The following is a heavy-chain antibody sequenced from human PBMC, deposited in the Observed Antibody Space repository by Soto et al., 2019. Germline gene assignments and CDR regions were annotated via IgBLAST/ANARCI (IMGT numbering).Heavy chain of an antibody. Sequence: SETLSLTCTVSGGSISSYYWSWIRQPPGKGLEWIGYIYYSGSTNYNPSLKSRVTISVDTSKNQFSLKLSSVTAADTAVYYCARGIVGATALYDFSGQGSLVIGSS. V-gene: IGHV4-59*08. CDR2: IYYSGST. CDR1: GGSISSYY. CDR3: ARGIVGATALYDF. J-gene: IGHJ4*02. D-gene: IGHD1-26*01.